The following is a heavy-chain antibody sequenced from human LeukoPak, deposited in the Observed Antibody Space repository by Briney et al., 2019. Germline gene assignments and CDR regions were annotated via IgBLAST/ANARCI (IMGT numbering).Heavy chain of an antibody. V-gene: IGHV5-51*01. J-gene: IGHJ3*02. CDR3: ARRRDGYNLHAFDI. CDR1: GYSFTSYW. Sequence: GESLKISCKGSGYSFTSYWIGWVRQMPGKGLEWMGIIYPGDSDTRYSPSFQGQVTISADKSTSTAYVQWSSLKASDTGIYYCARRRDGYNLHAFDIWGQGTMVTVSS. CDR2: IYPGDSDT. D-gene: IGHD5-24*01.